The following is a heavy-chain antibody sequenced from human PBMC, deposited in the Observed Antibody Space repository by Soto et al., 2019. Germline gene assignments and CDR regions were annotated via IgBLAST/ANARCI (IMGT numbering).Heavy chain of an antibody. CDR2: IYYSGST. J-gene: IGHJ5*02. CDR3: ARERPDGSRLDP. Sequence: PSETLSLTCTVSGGSIRSGCYYWSWIRQHPGKGLEWIGYIYYSGSTNYNPSLKSRVTISVDTSKNQFSLKLSSVTAADTAVYYCARERPDGSRLDPWGQGTLVTVSS. V-gene: IGHV4-30-4*08. D-gene: IGHD6-13*01. CDR1: GGSIRSGCYY.